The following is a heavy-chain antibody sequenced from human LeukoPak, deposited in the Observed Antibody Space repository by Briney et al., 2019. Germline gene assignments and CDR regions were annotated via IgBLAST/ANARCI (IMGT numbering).Heavy chain of an antibody. CDR2: IDPEDGEI. V-gene: IGHV1-69-2*01. CDR1: GHTFTDYY. CDR3: ARDSRGNYYYMDV. J-gene: IGHJ6*03. Sequence: ASVKISCKASGHTFTDYYIHWVQQAPGKGLEWMGRIDPEDGEIIYAEKFQGRVTITADTSTDTAYMSLSSLRSEDTAVYYCARDSRGNYYYMDVWGKGTTVTVSS.